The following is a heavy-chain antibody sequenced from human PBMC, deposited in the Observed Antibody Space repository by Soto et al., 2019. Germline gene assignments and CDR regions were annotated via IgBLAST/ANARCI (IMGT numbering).Heavy chain of an antibody. CDR3: AKDRPYCTTAFCTPNKYGMDV. CDR1: GFTFSYYA. D-gene: IGHD2-8*01. Sequence: PGGSLRLSCAASGFTFSYYAMSWVRQAPGKGLEWVSTLSGGGGSTYYADSVKGRFTISRDSSKNTLFLQMNSLRAEDTAVYYCAKDRPYCTTAFCTPNKYGMDVWGQGTTVTVSS. CDR2: LSGGGGST. V-gene: IGHV3-23*01. J-gene: IGHJ6*02.